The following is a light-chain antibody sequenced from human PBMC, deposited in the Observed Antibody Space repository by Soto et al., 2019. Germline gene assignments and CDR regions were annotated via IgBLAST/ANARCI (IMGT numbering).Light chain of an antibody. J-gene: IGKJ1*01. V-gene: IGKV4-1*01. CDR1: QSGLSSSNNKNC. CDR3: QHYYRIPGT. CDR2: WAS. Sequence: DIVMTQAPDSLAVSLGERATINCKSSQSGLSSSNNKNCLAWYKQKPGQPPRLLIYWASTRESGVPDRFSGSGSGTDFTLTISSLQAEDVAVYYCQHYYRIPGTFGQGTKVDIK.